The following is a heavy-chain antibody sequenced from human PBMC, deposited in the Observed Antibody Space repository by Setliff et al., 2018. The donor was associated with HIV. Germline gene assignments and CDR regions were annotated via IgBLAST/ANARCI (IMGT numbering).Heavy chain of an antibody. V-gene: IGHV7-4-1*01. Sequence: ASVKVSCKASGYSFTSYGMNWVRLAPGQGLEWMGRISTNTGDPMYAQGFTGRFVFSLDITVNTAYLQISSLKTEDTAVYYCARESDDGNFLGWFDPWGLVKVTVSS. CDR2: ISTNTGDP. CDR1: GYSFTSYG. CDR3: ARESDDGNFLGWFDP. D-gene: IGHD1-26*01. J-gene: IGHJ5*02.